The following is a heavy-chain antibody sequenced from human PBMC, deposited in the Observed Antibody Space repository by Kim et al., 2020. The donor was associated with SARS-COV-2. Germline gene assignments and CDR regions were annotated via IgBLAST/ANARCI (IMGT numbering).Heavy chain of an antibody. D-gene: IGHD3-10*01. CDR2: ISGSGDRI. V-gene: IGHV3-23*01. J-gene: IGHJ4*02. CDR1: GITFRSYA. Sequence: GGSLRLSCAASGITFRSYAMSWVRQAPGKGLEWVSGISGSGDRIYYGDSVKGRFAISRDNSKSTLYLQMNSLRVEDTAVYYCAKGGISLVRGSFDYWGQGILVTVSS. CDR3: AKGGISLVRGSFDY.